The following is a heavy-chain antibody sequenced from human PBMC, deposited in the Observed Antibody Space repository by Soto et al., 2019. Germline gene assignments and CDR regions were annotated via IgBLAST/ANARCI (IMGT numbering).Heavy chain of an antibody. J-gene: IGHJ4*02. V-gene: IGHV3-64D*08. CDR1: GFTFSSYA. D-gene: IGHD3-22*01. CDR2: ISSNGGST. Sequence: PGGSLRLSCSASGFTFSSYAMHWVRQAPGKGLEYVSAISSNGGSTYYADSVKGRFTISRDNSKNTLYLQMSSLRAEDTAVYYCVKEFFVGLWDSSGYYYAQENWGQGTLVTVSS. CDR3: VKEFFVGLWDSSGYYYAQEN.